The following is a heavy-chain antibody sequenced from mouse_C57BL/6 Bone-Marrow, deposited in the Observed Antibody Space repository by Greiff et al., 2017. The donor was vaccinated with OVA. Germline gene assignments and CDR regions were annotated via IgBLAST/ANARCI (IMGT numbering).Heavy chain of an antibody. CDR1: GYTFTDYE. CDR3: TRPYYGSSYEGYFGY. D-gene: IGHD1-1*01. CDR2: IDPENGGT. V-gene: IGHV1-15*01. Sequence: QVQLQQSGAELVRPGASVTLSCKASGYTFTDYEMHWVKQTPVHGLEWIGAIDPENGGTAYNQKFKGKAILTAEKSSSTAYMELRSLTSEDSAVYYCTRPYYGSSYEGYFGYWDRGTTLTVSS. J-gene: IGHJ2*01.